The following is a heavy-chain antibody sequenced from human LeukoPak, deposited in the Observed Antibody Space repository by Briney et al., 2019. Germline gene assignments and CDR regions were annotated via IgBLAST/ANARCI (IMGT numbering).Heavy chain of an antibody. CDR3: ARGTLYYYGSGSYYRY. Sequence: KPSETLSLTCAVYGGSFSGYYWSWIRQPPGKGLEWIGEINHSGSTNYNPSLKSRVTISVDTSKNQFSLKLSSVTAADTAVYYCARGTLYYYGSGSYYRYWGQGTLVTVSS. CDR2: INHSGST. J-gene: IGHJ4*02. D-gene: IGHD3-10*01. CDR1: GGSFSGYY. V-gene: IGHV4-34*01.